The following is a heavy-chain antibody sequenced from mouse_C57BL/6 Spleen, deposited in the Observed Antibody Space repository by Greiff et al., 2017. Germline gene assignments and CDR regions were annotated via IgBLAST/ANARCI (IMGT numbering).Heavy chain of an antibody. CDR3: ARAFFTTVVATEGAMDY. CDR2: ISYDGSN. V-gene: IGHV3-6*01. D-gene: IGHD1-1*01. J-gene: IGHJ4*01. Sequence: VQLQQSGPGLVKPSQSLSLTCSVTGYSITSGYYWNWIRQFPGNKLEWMGYISYDGSNNYNPSLKNRISITRDTSKNQFFLKLNSVTTEDTATYYCARAFFTTVVATEGAMDYWGQGTSVTVSS. CDR1: GYSITSGYY.